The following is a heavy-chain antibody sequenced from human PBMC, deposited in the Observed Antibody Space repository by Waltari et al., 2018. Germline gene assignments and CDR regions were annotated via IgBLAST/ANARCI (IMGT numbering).Heavy chain of an antibody. V-gene: IGHV3-74*03. CDR2: MKMNVTSI. CDR1: YFFTDYW. Sequence: EVQLVNSGGGLVQPGGSLRLSCAALYFFTDYWLNWVRQAPGKGRVWVVRMKMNVTSITYADSVKGRFTISRDSAKNTYYLQMNSLRAEDTAVYYCTRNPGYWGQETLVTVSS. J-gene: IGHJ4*02. CDR3: TRNPGY.